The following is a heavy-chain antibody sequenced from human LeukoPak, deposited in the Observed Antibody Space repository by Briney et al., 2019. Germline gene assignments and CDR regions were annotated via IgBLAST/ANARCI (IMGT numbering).Heavy chain of an antibody. J-gene: IGHJ4*02. CDR2: INPNSGGT. D-gene: IGHD5-18*01. Sequence: ASVKVSCKASGYTFTGYYMHWVRPAPGQGLEWMGWINPNSGGTNYAQKFQGRVAMTRDTSISTDYMERSRLRADDTAVYYCARDRGGAVQLWGQGALVTVSS. CDR1: GYTFTGYY. CDR3: ARDRGGAVQL. V-gene: IGHV1-2*02.